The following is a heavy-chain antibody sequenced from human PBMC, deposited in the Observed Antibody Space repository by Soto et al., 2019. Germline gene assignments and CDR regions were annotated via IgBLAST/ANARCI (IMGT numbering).Heavy chain of an antibody. V-gene: IGHV4-30-2*01. CDR2: IYHSGST. J-gene: IGHJ4*02. CDR3: ARVVATSTLYYFDY. CDR1: GGSISSGGYS. Sequence: QLQLQESGSGLVKPSQTLSLTCAVSGGSISSGGYSWSWIRQPPGKGLEWIGYIYHSGSTYYNPSLKSRATIYVDRSKNQFSLKLRSVTAADTAVYYCARVVATSTLYYFDYWGQGTLVTVSS. D-gene: IGHD5-12*01.